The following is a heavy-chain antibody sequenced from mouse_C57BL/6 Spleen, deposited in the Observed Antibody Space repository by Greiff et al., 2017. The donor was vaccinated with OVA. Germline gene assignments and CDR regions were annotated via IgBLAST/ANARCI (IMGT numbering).Heavy chain of an antibody. V-gene: IGHV1-85*01. CDR3: ARRWDVGY. CDR1: GYTFTSYD. D-gene: IGHD4-1*01. CDR2: IYPRDGST. J-gene: IGHJ2*01. Sequence: VKVVESGPELVKPGASVKLSCKASGYTFTSYDINWVKQRPGQGLEWIGWIYPRDGSTTYNEKFKGKATLTVDTSSSTAYMELHSLTSEDSAVYFCARRWDVGYWGQGTTLTVSS.